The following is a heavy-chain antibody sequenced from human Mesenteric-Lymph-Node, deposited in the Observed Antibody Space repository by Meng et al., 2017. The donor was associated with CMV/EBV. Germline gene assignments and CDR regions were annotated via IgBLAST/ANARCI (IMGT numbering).Heavy chain of an antibody. CDR1: GYTFTSYD. CDR3: ARSTPAALLIYYYYYGMDV. CDR2: MNPNSGNT. D-gene: IGHD2-2*01. J-gene: IGHJ6*02. Sequence: ASVKVSCKASGYTFTSYDINWVRQATGQGLEWMGWMNPNSGNTGNAQKFQGRVTITRNTSISTAYMELSSLRSEDTAVYYCARSTPAALLIYYYYYGMDVWGQGTTVTVSS. V-gene: IGHV1-8*03.